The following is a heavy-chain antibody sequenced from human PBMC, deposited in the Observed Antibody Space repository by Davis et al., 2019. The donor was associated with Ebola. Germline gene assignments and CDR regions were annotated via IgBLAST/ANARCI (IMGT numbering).Heavy chain of an antibody. CDR3: ARGSSSSSGYYYGMDV. CDR1: GGSISSSSYY. J-gene: IGHJ6*02. V-gene: IGHV4-39*07. Sequence: MPSETLSLTCTVSGGSISSSSYYWSWIRQPPGKGLEWIGEINHSGSTNYNPSLKSRVTISVDTSKNQFSLKLSSVTAADTAVYYCARGSSSSSGYYYGMDVWGQGTTVTVSS. CDR2: INHSGST. D-gene: IGHD6-6*01.